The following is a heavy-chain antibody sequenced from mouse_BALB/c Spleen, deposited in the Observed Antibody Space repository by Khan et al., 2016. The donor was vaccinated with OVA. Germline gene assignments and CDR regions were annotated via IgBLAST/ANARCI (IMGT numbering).Heavy chain of an antibody. CDR2: IDPYNGGT. D-gene: IGHD2-2*01. Sequence: QLKQSGPELVKPGASVKVSCKASGYAFTSYIMYWVKQSHGKSLEWIGYIDPYNGGTSYNQKFKGKATLTVDKSSTTAYMHLNSLTSEDSAVYYCARGGYGVFAYWGQGTLVTVS. J-gene: IGHJ3*01. V-gene: IGHV1S135*01. CDR1: GYAFTSYI. CDR3: ARGGYGVFAY.